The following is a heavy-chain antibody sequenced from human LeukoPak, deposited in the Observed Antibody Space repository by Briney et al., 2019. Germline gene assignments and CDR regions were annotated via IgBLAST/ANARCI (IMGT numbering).Heavy chain of an antibody. CDR3: AKGGSSGFPHPNWFDP. J-gene: IGHJ5*02. Sequence: PGGSLRLSCVASGFTFSTFAMIWVRQPPGKGLEWVSAISGSGGSTYYADSVKGRFTISRDNSKNTLYLQMNSLRAEDTAVYYCAKGGSSGFPHPNWFDPWGQGTLVTVSS. CDR1: GFTFSTFA. V-gene: IGHV3-23*01. CDR2: ISGSGGST. D-gene: IGHD3-22*01.